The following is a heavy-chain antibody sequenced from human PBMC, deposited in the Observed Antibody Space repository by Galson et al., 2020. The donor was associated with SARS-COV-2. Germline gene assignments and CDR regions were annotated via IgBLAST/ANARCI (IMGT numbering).Heavy chain of an antibody. Sequence: ASAPLSLTCTVSGGSITSYYWSWIRQPAGKGMEWIGRIYNSGTTNYNPSLKSRGTMSRDTSKNQFSLKPRSVTAADTAVYYCARDGRDVYAGDNGFYPWGQGTLVTVSS. J-gene: IGHJ5*02. V-gene: IGHV4-4*07. CDR2: IYNSGTT. D-gene: IGHD2-2*01. CDR1: GGSITSYY. CDR3: ARDGRDVYAGDNGFYP.